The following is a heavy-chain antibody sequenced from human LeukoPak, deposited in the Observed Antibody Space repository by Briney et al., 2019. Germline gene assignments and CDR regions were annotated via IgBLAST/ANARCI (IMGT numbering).Heavy chain of an antibody. CDR2: IYPGDSDT. D-gene: IGHD3-10*01. CDR1: GYSFTTYW. J-gene: IGHJ5*02. CDR3: ARMGYYGSGSYYKYNWFDP. Sequence: GESLKISCKDSGYSFTTYWIGWVRQMPGKGLEWMGFIYPGDSDTRYSPSFQGQVTISADKSISTAYLQWSSLKASDTAMYYCARMGYYGSGSYYKYNWFDPWGQGTLVTVSS. V-gene: IGHV5-51*01.